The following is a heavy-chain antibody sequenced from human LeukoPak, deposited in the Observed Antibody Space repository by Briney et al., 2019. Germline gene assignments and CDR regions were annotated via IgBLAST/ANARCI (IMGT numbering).Heavy chain of an antibody. Sequence: ASVKVSCKASGYTFTSYYMHWVRQAPGQGLEWMGIINPSGGSTSYAQKFQGRVTMTRDTSTSTVYMELSSLRSEDTAVYYCASPFLETPLSPLYYYGMDVWGQGTTVTVSS. CDR1: GYTFTSYY. V-gene: IGHV1-46*01. CDR3: ASPFLETPLSPLYYYGMDV. J-gene: IGHJ6*02. D-gene: IGHD3-3*01. CDR2: INPSGGST.